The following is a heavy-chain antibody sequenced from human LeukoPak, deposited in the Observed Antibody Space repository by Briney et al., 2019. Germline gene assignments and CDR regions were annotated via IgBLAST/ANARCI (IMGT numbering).Heavy chain of an antibody. Sequence: GGSLRLSCAASGFTFSSYAMHWVRQAPGKGLEYVSAITNNGGSTYYANSVKGRFTISRDNSKNTLYLQMGSLRAEDMAVYYCAREVSGSSQAYFYYGMDVWGQGTTVTVSS. V-gene: IGHV3-64*01. J-gene: IGHJ6*02. D-gene: IGHD1-26*01. CDR2: ITNNGGST. CDR1: GFTFSSYA. CDR3: AREVSGSSQAYFYYGMDV.